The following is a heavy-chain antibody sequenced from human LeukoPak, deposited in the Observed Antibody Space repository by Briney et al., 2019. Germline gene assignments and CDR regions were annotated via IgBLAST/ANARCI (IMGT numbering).Heavy chain of an antibody. J-gene: IGHJ6*03. CDR3: ARWHYDILTGYYPYYYYMDV. D-gene: IGHD3-9*01. V-gene: IGHV4-59*01. CDR1: GGSISSYY. CDR2: IYYSGST. Sequence: SETLSLTCTVSGGSISSYYWSWIRQPPGKGLEWIGYIYYSGSTNYNPSLKSRVTISVDTSKNQFSLKLSSVTAADTAVYYCARWHYDILTGYYPYYYYMDVWGKGTTVTVSS.